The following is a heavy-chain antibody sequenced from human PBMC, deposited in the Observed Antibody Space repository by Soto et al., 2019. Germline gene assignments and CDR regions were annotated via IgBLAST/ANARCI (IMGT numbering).Heavy chain of an antibody. CDR3: ARAPRDGYNPRGNYFDS. V-gene: IGHV4-61*01. Sequence: QVQLQESGPGLVKPSETLSLTCTVFGGSVSSGSYYWSWIRQPPGKGLEWIGYIYYSGSTNYNPSLKRRVTISVDTSYNQFSLKPSSVTAADTAVYFCARAPRDGYNPRGNYFDSWGQGTLVTVSS. D-gene: IGHD5-12*01. CDR2: IYYSGST. CDR1: GGSVSSGSYY. J-gene: IGHJ4*02.